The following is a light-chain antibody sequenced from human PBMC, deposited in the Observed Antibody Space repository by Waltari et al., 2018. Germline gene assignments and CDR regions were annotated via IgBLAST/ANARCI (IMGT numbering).Light chain of an antibody. CDR3: QKYNSAPHT. CDR1: QGISDY. Sequence: DIQMTQSPSSLSASVGDRVTITCRASQGISDYLAWYQQKPGKIPMLLIYATSTLQSGVSSRFGGSGSGTDFTLTITSLQPEDVANYYCQKYNSAPHTFGGGTKVEIK. J-gene: IGKJ4*01. CDR2: ATS. V-gene: IGKV1-27*01.